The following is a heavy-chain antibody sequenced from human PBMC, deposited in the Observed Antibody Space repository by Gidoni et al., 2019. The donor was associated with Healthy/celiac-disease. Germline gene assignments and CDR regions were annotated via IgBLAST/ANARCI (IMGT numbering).Heavy chain of an antibody. V-gene: IGHV4-4*07. CDR1: DGSIRRSY. D-gene: IGHD6-19*01. Sequence: QVQLQESGPGLVKPSETLSLTCTVSDGSIRRSYWSWIRQPAGKGLVWIGRIYPSGSTNYTPSLKSRVTMSVDTSKNQFSLKLSSVTAADTAVYYCARDRSSGWYPPWFDPWGQGTLVTVSS. CDR2: IYPSGST. CDR3: ARDRSSGWYPPWFDP. J-gene: IGHJ5*02.